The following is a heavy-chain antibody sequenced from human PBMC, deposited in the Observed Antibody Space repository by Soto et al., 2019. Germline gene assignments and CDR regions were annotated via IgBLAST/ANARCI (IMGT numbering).Heavy chain of an antibody. CDR3: ARGGEIVVVPAAMEYNWFDP. Sequence: PSETLSLTCTVSGGSISSGGYYWSWIRQHPGKGLEWIGYIYYSGSTYYNPSLKSRVTISVDTSKNQFSLKLSSVTAADTAVYYCARGGEIVVVPAAMEYNWFDPWGQGTLVTVSS. CDR1: GGSISSGGYY. J-gene: IGHJ5*02. CDR2: IYYSGST. V-gene: IGHV4-31*03. D-gene: IGHD2-2*01.